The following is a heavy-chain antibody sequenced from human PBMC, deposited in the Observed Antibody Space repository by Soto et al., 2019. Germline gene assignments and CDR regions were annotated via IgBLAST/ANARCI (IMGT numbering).Heavy chain of an antibody. V-gene: IGHV2-5*02. J-gene: IGHJ6*03. D-gene: IGHD6-13*01. CDR2: IYWDDDK. CDR3: AHVERYSSSWWTYYYYMDV. CDR1: GFSLSTSGVG. Sequence: GSGPTLVNPTQTLTLTCPFSGFSLSTSGVGVGWIRQPPGKALEWLALIYWDDDKRYSPSLKSRLTITKDTSKNQVVLTMTNMDPVDTATYYCAHVERYSSSWWTYYYYMDVWGKGTTVTVSS.